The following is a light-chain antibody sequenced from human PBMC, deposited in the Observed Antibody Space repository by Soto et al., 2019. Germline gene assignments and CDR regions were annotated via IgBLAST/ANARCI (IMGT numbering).Light chain of an antibody. CDR3: SSCTSSSLVL. CDR1: SSDFGAYNY. V-gene: IGLV2-14*03. J-gene: IGLJ3*02. CDR2: DVS. Sequence: QSALTQPASVSGSPGQSITISCTGTSSDFGAYNYVSWYQQHPGKAPKLMIYDVSNRPSGVSNRFSGSKSGNTASLTISGLQAEDEADYYCSSCTSSSLVLFGGGTQLTVL.